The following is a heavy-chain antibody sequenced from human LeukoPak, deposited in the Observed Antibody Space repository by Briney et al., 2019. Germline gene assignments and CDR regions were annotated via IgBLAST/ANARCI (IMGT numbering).Heavy chain of an antibody. CDR2: IYYSGST. D-gene: IGHD1-26*01. CDR1: GGSISSYY. J-gene: IGHJ5*02. Sequence: SERVSLTCTVSGGSISSYYWSWTRQPPGKGLEWIGYIYYSGSTNYNPSLKSRVTISVDTSKNQFSLKRSSVTAADTAVYYSARQGHSRSYYKWQYWFDPWGAGNPGTVSS. V-gene: IGHV4-59*08. CDR3: ARQGHSRSYYKWQYWFDP.